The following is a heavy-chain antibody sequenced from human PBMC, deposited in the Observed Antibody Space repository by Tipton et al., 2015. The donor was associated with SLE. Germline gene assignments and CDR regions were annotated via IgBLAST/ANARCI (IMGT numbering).Heavy chain of an antibody. CDR2: IHYTGST. CDR1: GGSISGHY. J-gene: IGHJ3*02. V-gene: IGHV4-59*08. D-gene: IGHD2-21*01. Sequence: TLSLTCTVSGGSISGHYWSWIRQPPGKGLEWIGYIHYTGSTHYNPSLESRVTMSVDTSKNQFSLRLTSVTAADTGVYYCAREVNVVSDSDAFDIWGQGTVVTV. CDR3: AREVNVVSDSDAFDI.